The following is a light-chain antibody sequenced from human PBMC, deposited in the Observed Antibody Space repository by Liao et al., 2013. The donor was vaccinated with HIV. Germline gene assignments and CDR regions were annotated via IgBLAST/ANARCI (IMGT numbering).Light chain of an antibody. CDR3: QVWDSSSDHPV. CDR2: YNS. CDR1: NIGSKS. J-gene: IGLJ3*02. V-gene: IGLV3-21*01. Sequence: SSVLTQPPSVSVAPGKTARITCGGNNIGSKSVHWYQQKPGQAPVLVIYYNSDRPSGIPERFSGSNSGSTATLTISRVEAGDEADYYCQVWDSSSDHPVFGGGAKLTVV.